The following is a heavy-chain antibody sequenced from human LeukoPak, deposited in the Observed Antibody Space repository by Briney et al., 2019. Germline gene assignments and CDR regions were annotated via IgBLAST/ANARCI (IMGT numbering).Heavy chain of an antibody. V-gene: IGHV4-39*01. CDR1: GGSISSSSYY. CDR3: ARRELLSTPDAFDI. Sequence: SETLSLTCTVSGGSISSSSYYWGWIRQPPGKGLEWIGSIYYSGSTYYNPSLKSRVTISVDTSKNQFSLKVSSVTAADTAVYYCARRELLSTPDAFDIWDQGTMVTVSS. D-gene: IGHD3-10*01. J-gene: IGHJ3*02. CDR2: IYYSGST.